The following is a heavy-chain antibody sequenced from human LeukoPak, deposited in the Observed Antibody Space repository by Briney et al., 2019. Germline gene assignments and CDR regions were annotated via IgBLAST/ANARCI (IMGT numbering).Heavy chain of an antibody. D-gene: IGHD3-22*01. CDR2: ISWNSGSI. CDR3: AKDFDRAHSSGYLFDY. J-gene: IGHJ4*02. V-gene: IGHV3-9*01. Sequence: GGSLRLSCAASGFTFDDYAMHWVRQAPGKGLEWVSGISWNSGSIGYADSVKGRFTISRDNAKNSLYLQMNSLGAEDTALYYCAKDFDRAHSSGYLFDYWGQGTLVTVSS. CDR1: GFTFDDYA.